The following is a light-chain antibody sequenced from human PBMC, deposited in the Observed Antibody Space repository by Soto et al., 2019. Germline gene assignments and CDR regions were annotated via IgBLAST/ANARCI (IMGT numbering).Light chain of an antibody. V-gene: IGKV3-11*01. CDR3: QQRSNWPPT. CDR2: DAY. Sequence: EIVLTQSPATLSLSPGERATLSCRASQSVSSYLAWYQQKPGQAPRLLIYDAYNRATGIPARFSGSGSGTAFTLTISSLEPEDFSVYYCQQRSNWPPTFGGGTKVEIK. CDR1: QSVSSY. J-gene: IGKJ4*01.